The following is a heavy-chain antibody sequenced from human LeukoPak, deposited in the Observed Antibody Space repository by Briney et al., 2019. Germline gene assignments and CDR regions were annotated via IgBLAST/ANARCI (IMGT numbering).Heavy chain of an antibody. CDR1: GYTFTSYG. CDR2: ISAYNGNT. J-gene: IGHJ5*02. V-gene: IGHV1-18*01. CDR3: ATSASGYDWDP. Sequence: ASVKVSCKASGYTFTSYGISWVRQAPGQGLEWMGWISAYNGNTNYAQKLQGRVTMTTDTSTSTAYMELSSLRSEDTAVYYCATSASGYDWDPWGQGTLVTVSS. D-gene: IGHD5-12*01.